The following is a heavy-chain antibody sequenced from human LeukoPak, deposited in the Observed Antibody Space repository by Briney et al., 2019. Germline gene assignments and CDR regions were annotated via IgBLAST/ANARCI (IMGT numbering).Heavy chain of an antibody. CDR1: GGSISSGDYY. CDR3: ARVTTVMLFDY. J-gene: IGHJ4*02. Sequence: SETLSLTCTVSGGSISSGDYYWSWIRQPPGKGLEWIGYIYYSRSTYYNPSLKSRVTISVDTSKNQFSLKLSSVTAADTAVYYCARVTTVMLFDYWGQGTLVTVSS. CDR2: IYYSRST. V-gene: IGHV4-30-4*01. D-gene: IGHD4-17*01.